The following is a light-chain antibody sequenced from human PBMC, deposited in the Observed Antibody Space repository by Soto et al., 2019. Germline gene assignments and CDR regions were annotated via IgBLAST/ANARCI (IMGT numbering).Light chain of an antibody. CDR3: AAWDDSLNGLV. CDR1: SSNIGSNT. V-gene: IGLV1-44*01. Sequence: QSVLIQPPSASGTPGQRVTISCSGSSSNIGSNTVHWYQQLPGTAPKLLIFGNNQRPSGVPDRFSGSKSGTSASLAISGLQSEDEADYYCAAWDDSLNGLVFGGGTKLTVL. J-gene: IGLJ2*01. CDR2: GNN.